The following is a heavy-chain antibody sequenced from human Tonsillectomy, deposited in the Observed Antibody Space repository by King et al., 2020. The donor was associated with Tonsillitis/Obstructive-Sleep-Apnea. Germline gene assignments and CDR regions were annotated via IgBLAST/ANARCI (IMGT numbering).Heavy chain of an antibody. J-gene: IGHJ3*02. CDR1: GFTFDDYA. Sequence: VQLVESGGGVVQPGGSLRLSCAASGFTFDDYAMHWVRHAPGKGLEWVSLISVYGGSIYYADSVKGRFTISRDNSKNSLYVQMNSLRTEDTALYYCAKGNGDSNWDAFDIWGQGKMVTVSS. D-gene: IGHD4-11*01. CDR2: ISVYGGSI. V-gene: IGHV3-43*02. CDR3: AKGNGDSNWDAFDI.